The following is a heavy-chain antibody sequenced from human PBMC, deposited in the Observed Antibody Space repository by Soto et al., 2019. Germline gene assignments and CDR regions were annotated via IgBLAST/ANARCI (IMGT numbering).Heavy chain of an antibody. D-gene: IGHD3-22*01. Sequence: PGGSLRLSCAASGFTFSSYSMNWVRQAPGKGLEWVSYISSSSSTIYYADSVKGRFTISRDNAKNSLYLQMNSLRDEDTAVYYCARDPYYYHSSGYFGDAFDIWGQGTMVTVSS. CDR2: ISSSSSTI. V-gene: IGHV3-48*02. CDR3: ARDPYYYHSSGYFGDAFDI. J-gene: IGHJ3*02. CDR1: GFTFSSYS.